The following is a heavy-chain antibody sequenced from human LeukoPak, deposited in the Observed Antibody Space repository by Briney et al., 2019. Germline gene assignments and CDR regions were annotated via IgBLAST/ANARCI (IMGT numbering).Heavy chain of an antibody. J-gene: IGHJ4*02. CDR2: ISSSGSTI. CDR1: GFTFSSYE. CDR3: ARVGIQLWFDY. D-gene: IGHD5-18*01. Sequence: GGSLRLSCAASGFTFSSYEMNWVRQAPGKGLEWVSYISSSGSTIYYADSVKGRFTISRDNAKNSLYLQMNSLRAEDTAVYYCARVGIQLWFDYWGQGTLVTVSS. V-gene: IGHV3-48*03.